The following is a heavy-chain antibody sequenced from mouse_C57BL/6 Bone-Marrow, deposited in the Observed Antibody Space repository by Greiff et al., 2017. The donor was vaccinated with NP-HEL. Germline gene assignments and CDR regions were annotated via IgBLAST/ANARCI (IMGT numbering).Heavy chain of an antibody. J-gene: IGHJ4*01. CDR2: IRNKANGYTT. V-gene: IGHV7-3*01. CDR3: ARYDYYGSRESLPGPSYYAMDY. CDR1: GFTFTDYY. D-gene: IGHD1-1*01. Sequence: EVKLVESGGGLVQPGGSLSLSCAASGFTFTDYYMSWVRQPPGKALEWLGFIRNKANGYTTEYSASVKGRFTISRDNSQSILYLQMNALRAEDSATYYCARYDYYGSRESLPGPSYYAMDYWGQGTSVTVSS.